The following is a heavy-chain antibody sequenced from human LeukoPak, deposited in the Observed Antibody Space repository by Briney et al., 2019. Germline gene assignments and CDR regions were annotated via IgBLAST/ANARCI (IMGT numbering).Heavy chain of an antibody. J-gene: IGHJ6*03. D-gene: IGHD6-13*01. V-gene: IGHV1-69*05. CDR1: GGTFSSYA. Sequence: ASVKVSCKASGGTFSSYAISWVRQAPGQGLEWMGGIIPIFGTANYAQKFQGRVTITTDESTSTAYMELSSLRSEDTAVYYCARDGLAAAGTFYYMDVWGKGTTVTASS. CDR2: IIPIFGTA. CDR3: ARDGLAAAGTFYYMDV.